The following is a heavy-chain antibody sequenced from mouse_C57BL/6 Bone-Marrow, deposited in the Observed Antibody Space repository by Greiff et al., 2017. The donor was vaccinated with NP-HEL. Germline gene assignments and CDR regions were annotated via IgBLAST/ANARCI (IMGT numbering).Heavy chain of an antibody. CDR3: ARTPLLGYAMDY. V-gene: IGHV1-64*01. J-gene: IGHJ4*01. CDR1: GYTFTSYW. CDR2: IHPNSGST. Sequence: QVQLKQPGAELVKPGASVKLSCKASGYTFTSYWMHWVKQRPGQGLEWIGMIHPNSGSTNYNEKFKSKATLTVDKSSSTAYMQLSSLTSEDSAVYYCARTPLLGYAMDYWGQGTSVTVSS. D-gene: IGHD2-12*01.